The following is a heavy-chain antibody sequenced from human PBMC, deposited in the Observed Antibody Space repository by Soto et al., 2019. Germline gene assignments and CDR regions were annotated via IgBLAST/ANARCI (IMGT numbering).Heavy chain of an antibody. CDR2: VNRGASSL. CDR1: GCRRSDNG. D-gene: IGHD3-16*01. J-gene: IGHJ5*02. CDR3: ARQINWRDGGA. V-gene: IGHV3-48*02. Sequence: GRPLRGSGAASGCRRSDNGISRVSQAPGKGLEWISSVNRGASSLYYAESVKGRFTMSRDDAKNSVYLQMNSLRDEDTAVYYCARQINWRDGGAWGQGTLVTVSS.